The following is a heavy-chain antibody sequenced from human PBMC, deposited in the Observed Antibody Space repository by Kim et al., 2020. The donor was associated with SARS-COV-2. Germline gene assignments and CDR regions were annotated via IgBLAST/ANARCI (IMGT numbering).Heavy chain of an antibody. CDR2: ISYDGSNK. V-gene: IGHV3-30-3*01. Sequence: GGSLRLSCAASGFTFSSYAMHWVRQAPGKGLEWVAVISYDGSNKYYADSVKGRFTISRDNSKNTLYLQMNSLRAEDTAVYYCASCQLSPTAYYYYGMDV. CDR1: GFTFSSYA. D-gene: IGHD2-2*01. CDR3: ASCQLSPTAYYYYGMDV. J-gene: IGHJ6*01.